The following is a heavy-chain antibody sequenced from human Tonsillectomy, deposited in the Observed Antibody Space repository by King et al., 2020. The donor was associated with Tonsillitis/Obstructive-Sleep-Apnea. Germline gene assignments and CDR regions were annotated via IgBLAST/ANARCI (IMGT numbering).Heavy chain of an antibody. CDR3: AREVIYDSRGYADAFDI. J-gene: IGHJ3*02. D-gene: IGHD3-22*01. CDR2: ISYDGSNK. V-gene: IGHV3-30*04. Sequence: QLVQSGGGVVQPGRSLRLSCAASGFTFSNYAIHWVRQAPGKGLEWVAVISYDGSNKYYADSVKGRFTISRDNSKNTLDLQMNSLGAEDTAIYYCAREVIYDSRGYADAFDIWGQGTMVTVSS. CDR1: GFTFSNYA.